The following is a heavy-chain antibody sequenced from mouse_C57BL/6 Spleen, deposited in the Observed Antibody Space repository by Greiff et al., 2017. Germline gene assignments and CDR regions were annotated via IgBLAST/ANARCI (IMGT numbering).Heavy chain of an antibody. Sequence: EVKLQESGPELVKPGASVKIPCKASGYTFTDYNMDWVKQSHGKSLEWIGDINPNNGGTIYNQKFKGKATLTVDKSSSTAYMALRSLTSEDTAVYYCARVGYDYDGFPLDYWGQGTTLTVSS. CDR2: INPNNGGT. CDR3: ARVGYDYDGFPLDY. J-gene: IGHJ2*01. D-gene: IGHD2-4*01. V-gene: IGHV1-18*01. CDR1: GYTFTDYN.